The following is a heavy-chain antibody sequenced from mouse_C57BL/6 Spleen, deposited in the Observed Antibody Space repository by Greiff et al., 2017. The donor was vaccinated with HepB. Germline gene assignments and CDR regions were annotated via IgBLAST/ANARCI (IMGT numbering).Heavy chain of an antibody. CDR2: IDPETGGT. V-gene: IGHV1-15*01. CDR1: GYTFTDYE. CDR3: TRFPYYYGSSDGFAY. J-gene: IGHJ3*01. Sequence: VQLQQSGAELVRPGASVTLSCKASGYTFTDYEMHWVKQTPVHGLEWIGAIDPETGGTAYNQKFKGKAILTADKSSSTAYMELRSLTSGDSAVYYCTRFPYYYGSSDGFAYWGQGTLVTVSA. D-gene: IGHD1-1*01.